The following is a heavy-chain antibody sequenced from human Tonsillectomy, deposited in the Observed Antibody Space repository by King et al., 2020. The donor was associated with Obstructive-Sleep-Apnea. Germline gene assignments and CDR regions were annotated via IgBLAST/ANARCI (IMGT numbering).Heavy chain of an antibody. D-gene: IGHD6-19*01. CDR2: ISYDESNK. Sequence: VQLVESGGGVVQPGRSLRLSCAASRFTFSSYAMHWVRQAPGKGLEWVAIISYDESNKYYADSVKGRFTISRDNSKNTLYLQINSLRAEDSAAYYCARDLGYSSGSGYYYAMDVWGQGTTVTVSS. J-gene: IGHJ6*02. CDR1: RFTFSSYA. CDR3: ARDLGYSSGSGYYYAMDV. V-gene: IGHV3-30*04.